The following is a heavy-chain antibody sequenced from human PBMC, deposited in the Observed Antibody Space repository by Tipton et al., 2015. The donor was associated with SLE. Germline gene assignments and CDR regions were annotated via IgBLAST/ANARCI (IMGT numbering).Heavy chain of an antibody. CDR2: LSAYNGNT. CDR1: GSTFSGYY. J-gene: IGHJ4*02. D-gene: IGHD1-26*01. Sequence: QLVQSGPEVKKPGASVNVSCKASGSTFSGYYLSWVRQAPGQGLEWMGWLSAYNGNTNYAQNLRGRVSMTTDTSTSTAYMELRSLRSDDTAVYYCARVAGRHSGFFDYWGQGTLVTVSS. V-gene: IGHV1-18*01. CDR3: ARVAGRHSGFFDY.